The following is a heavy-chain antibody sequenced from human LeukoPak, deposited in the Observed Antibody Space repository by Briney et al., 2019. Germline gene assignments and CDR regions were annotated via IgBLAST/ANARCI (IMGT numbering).Heavy chain of an antibody. Sequence: GGSLRLSCAASGFIFSSYGMHWVRQAPGRGLEWVAVIWYDGSNKYYADSVKGRFTISRDNSNNALYLQMNSLRAEDTAVYYCVRRYCSSTSCTLDSWGQGTLVTVSS. CDR1: GFIFSSYG. J-gene: IGHJ4*02. CDR3: VRRYCSSTSCTLDS. V-gene: IGHV3-33*01. D-gene: IGHD2-2*01. CDR2: IWYDGSNK.